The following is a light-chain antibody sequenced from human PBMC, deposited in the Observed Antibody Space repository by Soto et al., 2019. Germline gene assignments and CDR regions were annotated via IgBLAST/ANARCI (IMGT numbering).Light chain of an antibody. Sequence: EKVMTQSPATLSVSPGERATLSCRASQSVSSNLAWYQQKPGQAPRLLIYAISTRAAGIPDRFSGSGSGTDFTLTISRVEPADSAMYYCQQFGSSWWTFAQGTK. CDR2: AIS. CDR3: QQFGSSWWT. V-gene: IGKV3-20*01. J-gene: IGKJ1*01. CDR1: QSVSSN.